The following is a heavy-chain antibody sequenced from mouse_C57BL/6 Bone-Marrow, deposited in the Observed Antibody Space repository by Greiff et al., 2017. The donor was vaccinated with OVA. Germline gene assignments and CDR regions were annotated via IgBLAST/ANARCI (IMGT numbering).Heavy chain of an antibody. CDR2: IHPNSGST. CDR3: AREEVYYYGSA. CDR1: GYTFTSYW. Sequence: VQLQQPGAELVKPGASVKLSCKASGYTFTSYWMHWVKQRPGQGLEWIGMIHPNSGSTNYNEKFKSKATLTVDKSSSTAYMQLSSLTSEDSAVYYCAREEVYYYGSAWGQGTLVTVSA. J-gene: IGHJ3*01. D-gene: IGHD1-1*01. V-gene: IGHV1-64*01.